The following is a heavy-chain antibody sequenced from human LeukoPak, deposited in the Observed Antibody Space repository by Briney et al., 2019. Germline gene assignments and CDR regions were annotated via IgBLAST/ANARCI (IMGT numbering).Heavy chain of an antibody. D-gene: IGHD6-19*01. CDR3: ARDKWLVRSFDY. Sequence: SSETLSLTCTVSGGSISSSSYYWAWIRQPPGKGLERIGSIYYSGSTYYNPSLKSRVTISVDTSKNQFSLKLSSVTAADTAVYYCARDKWLVRSFDYWGQGTLVTVSS. J-gene: IGHJ4*02. CDR2: IYYSGST. V-gene: IGHV4-39*07. CDR1: GGSISSSSYY.